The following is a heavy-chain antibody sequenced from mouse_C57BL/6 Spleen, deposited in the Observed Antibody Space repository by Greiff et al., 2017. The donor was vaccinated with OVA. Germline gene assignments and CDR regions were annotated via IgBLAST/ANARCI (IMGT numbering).Heavy chain of an antibody. CDR1: GYTFTSYW. Sequence: QVQLQQPGAELVKPGASVKLSCKASGYTFTSYWMHWVKQRPGQGLEWIGMIHPNSGSTNYNEKFKSKATLTVDKSSSTAYMQLSSLTSEDSAVYYCARSHYYGSPYYFDYWGQGTTLTVSS. CDR3: ARSHYYGSPYYFDY. D-gene: IGHD1-1*01. V-gene: IGHV1-64*01. J-gene: IGHJ2*01. CDR2: IHPNSGST.